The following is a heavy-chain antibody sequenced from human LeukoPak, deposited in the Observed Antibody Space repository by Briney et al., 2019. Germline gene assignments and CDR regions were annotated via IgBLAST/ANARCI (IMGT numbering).Heavy chain of an antibody. D-gene: IGHD1-1*01. J-gene: IGHJ5*02. CDR3: ARRSGAYNWNDRDWFDP. V-gene: IGHV4-34*01. Sequence: SETLSLTCAVYGGSFSGYYWSWIRQPPGKGLEWIGEINHSGSTNYNPSLKSRVTISVDTSKNQFSLKLSSVTAADTAVYYCARRSGAYNWNDRDWFDPWGQGTLVTVSS. CDR1: GGSFSGYY. CDR2: INHSGST.